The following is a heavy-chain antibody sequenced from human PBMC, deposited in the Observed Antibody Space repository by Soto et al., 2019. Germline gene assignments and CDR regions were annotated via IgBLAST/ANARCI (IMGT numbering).Heavy chain of an antibody. Sequence: XVSLRLSGAASGFTFSSYWMTWVRQAPGKGLEWVANIKQDGSEKYYVDSVKGRFTISRDNAKKSLYLQMNSLRAEDTAVYYCVKYQQHYYYGMDVWGQGTTVTVSS. D-gene: IGHD2-2*01. CDR3: VKYQQHYYYGMDV. CDR1: GFTFSSYW. V-gene: IGHV3-7*03. CDR2: IKQDGSEK. J-gene: IGHJ6*02.